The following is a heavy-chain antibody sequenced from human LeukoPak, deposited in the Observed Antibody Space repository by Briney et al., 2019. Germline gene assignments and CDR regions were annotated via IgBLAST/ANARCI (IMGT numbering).Heavy chain of an antibody. D-gene: IGHD3-10*01. J-gene: IGHJ4*02. CDR1: GYSISSGYY. Sequence: SETLSLTCTVSGYSISSGYYWGWIRQPPGKGLGWIGSICHSGSTYYNPSLKSRVTISVDTSKNQFSLKLSSVTAADTAVYYCARSGNVDYWGQGTLVTVSS. CDR2: ICHSGST. V-gene: IGHV4-38-2*02. CDR3: ARSGNVDY.